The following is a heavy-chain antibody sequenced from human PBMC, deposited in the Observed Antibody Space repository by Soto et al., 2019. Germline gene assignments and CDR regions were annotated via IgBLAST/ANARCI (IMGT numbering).Heavy chain of an antibody. D-gene: IGHD2-15*01. CDR2: ISSSSSYI. CDR1: GFTFSSYS. J-gene: IGHJ5*02. Sequence: GGSLRLSCAASGFTFSSYSMNWVRQAPGKGLEWVSSISSSSSYIYYADSVKGRFTISRDNAKNTVYLQMNSLRAEDTAVYYCARDTAPYCSGGSCYGLFDPWGQGTLVTVSS. V-gene: IGHV3-21*01. CDR3: ARDTAPYCSGGSCYGLFDP.